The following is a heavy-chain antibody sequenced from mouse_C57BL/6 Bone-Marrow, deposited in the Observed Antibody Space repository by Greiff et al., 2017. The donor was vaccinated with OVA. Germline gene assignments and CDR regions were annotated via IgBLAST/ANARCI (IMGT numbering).Heavy chain of an antibody. CDR1: GYTFTDHT. D-gene: IGHD1-2*01. Sequence: VMLVESDAELVKPGASVKISCKVSGYTFTDHTIHWMKQRPEQGLEWIGYIYPRDGSTKYNEKFKGKATLTADKSSSTAYMQLNSLTSEDSAVYFCARRWLRGAYYFDYWGQGTTLTVSS. V-gene: IGHV1-78*01. J-gene: IGHJ2*01. CDR3: ARRWLRGAYYFDY. CDR2: IYPRDGST.